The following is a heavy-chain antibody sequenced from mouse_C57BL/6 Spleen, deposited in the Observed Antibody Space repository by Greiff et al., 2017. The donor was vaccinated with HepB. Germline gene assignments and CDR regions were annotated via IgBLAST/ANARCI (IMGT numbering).Heavy chain of an antibody. V-gene: IGHV1-61*01. J-gene: IGHJ4*01. CDR3: ARGCDGNRYEGYAIDY. CDR2: IYPSDSET. D-gene: IGHD2-14*01. Sequence: QVQLQQPGAELVRPGSSVKLSCKASGYTFTSYWMDWVKQRPGQGLEWIGNIYPSDSETHYNQKFKDKATLTVDKSSSTAYMQLSSLTSGDSAVYCCARGCDGNRYEGYAIDYWGQGTSVTVSS. CDR1: GYTFTSYW.